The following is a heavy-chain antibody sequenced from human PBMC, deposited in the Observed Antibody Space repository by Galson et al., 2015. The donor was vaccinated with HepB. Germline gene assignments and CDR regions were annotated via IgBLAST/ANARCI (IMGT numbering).Heavy chain of an antibody. CDR2: ISWNSGSI. D-gene: IGHD3-10*01. CDR3: AKDIGLGILWFGEPGSKNWFDP. Sequence: SLRLSCAASGFTFDDYAMHWARQAPGKGLEWVSGISWNSGSIGYADSVKGRFTISRDNAKNSLYLQMNSLRAEDTALYYCAKDIGLGILWFGEPGSKNWFDPWGQGTLVTVSS. J-gene: IGHJ5*02. CDR1: GFTFDDYA. V-gene: IGHV3-9*01.